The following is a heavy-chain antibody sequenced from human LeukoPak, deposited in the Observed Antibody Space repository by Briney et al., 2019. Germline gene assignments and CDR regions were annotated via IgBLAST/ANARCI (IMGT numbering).Heavy chain of an antibody. D-gene: IGHD3-16*02. J-gene: IGHJ4*02. CDR1: GDSISSGSYY. V-gene: IGHV4-61*02. CDR2: IYGRGGS. Sequence: SETLSLTCTVSGDSISSGSYYWSWIRQPAGKGLEWIGRIYGRGGSNYNPSLKSRVTISIDKSKNQFSLKMNSVTAPDTAVYYCARGTYDYVWGSYRQNPGYFDYWGQGTLVTVSS. CDR3: ARGTYDYVWGSYRQNPGYFDY.